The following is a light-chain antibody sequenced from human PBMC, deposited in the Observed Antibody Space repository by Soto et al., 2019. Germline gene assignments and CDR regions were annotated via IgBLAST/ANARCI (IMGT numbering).Light chain of an antibody. CDR3: FALTNSHNSV. V-gene: IGLV2-14*03. Sequence: QSALTQPASVSGSPGQSITISCTGTSSDIGHYAYVAWYQQHPGKAPKLMIYHATYRPSAVSNRYSGSKSCNSASMTISGLKAGFEADYYCFALTNSHNSVFGSGTKLTFL. CDR2: HAT. CDR1: SSDIGHYAY. J-gene: IGLJ1*01.